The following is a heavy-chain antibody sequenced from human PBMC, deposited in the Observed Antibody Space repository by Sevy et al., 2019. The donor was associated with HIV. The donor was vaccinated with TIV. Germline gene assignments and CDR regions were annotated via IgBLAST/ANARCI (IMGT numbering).Heavy chain of an antibody. Sequence: SETLSLTCTVSGGSLYSSSYYWGWIRQSPGKGLEWIGYISYSGKTNYNPSLESRVTVSVDTSKNQFSLWLTSVTAADTAVYYCARKWAWSSFPNSIDYWGQGTLVTVSS. CDR3: ARKWAWSSFPNSIDY. V-gene: IGHV4-39*01. D-gene: IGHD3-3*01. J-gene: IGHJ4*02. CDR1: GGSLYSSSYY. CDR2: ISYSGKT.